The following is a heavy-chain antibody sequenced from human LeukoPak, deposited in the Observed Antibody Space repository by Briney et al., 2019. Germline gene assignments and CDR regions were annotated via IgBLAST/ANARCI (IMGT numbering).Heavy chain of an antibody. CDR1: GFTVSSNY. CDR3: AKGGAYGDYFDY. D-gene: IGHD4/OR15-4a*01. J-gene: IGHJ4*02. CDR2: IYSGGGT. Sequence: GGSLRLSCAASGFTVSSNYMSWVRQAPGKGLEWVSVIYSGGGTYYADSVKGRFTISRDNSKNTLYPQMNSLRAEDTALYYCAKGGAYGDYFDYWGQGTLVTVSS. V-gene: IGHV3-53*01.